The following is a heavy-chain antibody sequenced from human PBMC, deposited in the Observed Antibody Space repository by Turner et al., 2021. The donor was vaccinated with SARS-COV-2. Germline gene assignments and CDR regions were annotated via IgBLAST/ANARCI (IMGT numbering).Heavy chain of an antibody. V-gene: IGHV4-39*01. CDR3: ARRRFMSGYSFDY. D-gene: IGHD3-3*01. CDR2: NYYSGST. Sequence: QLQLQESGPGLVKPSETLSLTCTVSGGSISSRSYYWGWIRQPPGKGLEWIGCNYYSGSTYYNPSLKSRVTIAVDTSKNQFSLKLSSVTAADTAVYYCARRRFMSGYSFDYWGQGTLVTVSS. J-gene: IGHJ4*02. CDR1: GGSISSRSYY.